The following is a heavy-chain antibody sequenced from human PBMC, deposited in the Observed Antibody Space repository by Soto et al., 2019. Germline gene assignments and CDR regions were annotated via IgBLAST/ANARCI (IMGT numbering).Heavy chain of an antibody. CDR2: ISPQTGGT. V-gene: IGHV1-2*02. J-gene: IGHJ4*02. CDR1: GYTFTGYY. CDR3: GRGRSGELVIFY. D-gene: IGHD1-26*01. Sequence: QVQLVQSGAELKKPGASVKVSCKGSGYTFTGYYIHWVRQTPGQGPEWMGEISPQTGGTKYAQKYQSRVTMTRDTSITTVYMELSNLSPDDTAVYYCGRGRSGELVIFYWGQGTLVTVSS.